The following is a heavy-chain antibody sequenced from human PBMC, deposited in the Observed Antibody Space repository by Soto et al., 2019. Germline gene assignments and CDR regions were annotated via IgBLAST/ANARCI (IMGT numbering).Heavy chain of an antibody. CDR3: ARSWDSSSSWYDTPYFEY. CDR2: IKQDGSEK. CDR1: GFNSSSYC. D-gene: IGHD6-13*01. Sequence: GRSLRLSCAASGFNSSSYCMSWVRQAPGKGLEWVANIKQDGSEKYYVDSVKGRFTISRDNAKNSLYLQMNSMRAEDTAVYYYARSWDSSSSWYDTPYFEYCGQATLVTVPS. J-gene: IGHJ4*02. V-gene: IGHV3-7*04.